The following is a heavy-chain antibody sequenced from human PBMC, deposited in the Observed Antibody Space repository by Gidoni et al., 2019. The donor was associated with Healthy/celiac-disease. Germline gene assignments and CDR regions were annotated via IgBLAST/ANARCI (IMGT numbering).Heavy chain of an antibody. CDR1: GGTFSSYA. CDR3: ARDGDCSGGSCYPTLDY. V-gene: IGHV1-69*01. CDR2: IIPIFGTA. D-gene: IGHD2-15*01. J-gene: IGHJ4*02. Sequence: QVPLVQSGAEVKKPGSSVQVSCKASGGTFSSYAISWVRQAPGQGLEWMGGIIPIFGTANYAQKFQGRVTITADESTSTAYMELSSLRSEDTAVYYCARDGDCSGGSCYPTLDYWGQGTLVTVSS.